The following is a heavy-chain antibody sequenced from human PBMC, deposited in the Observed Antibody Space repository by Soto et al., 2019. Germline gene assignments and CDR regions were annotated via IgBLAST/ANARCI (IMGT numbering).Heavy chain of an antibody. D-gene: IGHD3-3*01. CDR2: INHSGST. Sequence: QVQLQQWGAGLLKPSETLSLTCAVYGGSFSGYYWSWLRQPPGKGLEWIGEINHSGSTNYNPSLKSRVTISVDTSKNQFSLKLSSVTAADTAVYYCARGRIPIFGVVIRPYYLDYWGQGTLVTVSS. V-gene: IGHV4-34*01. CDR1: GGSFSGYY. CDR3: ARGRIPIFGVVIRPYYLDY. J-gene: IGHJ4*02.